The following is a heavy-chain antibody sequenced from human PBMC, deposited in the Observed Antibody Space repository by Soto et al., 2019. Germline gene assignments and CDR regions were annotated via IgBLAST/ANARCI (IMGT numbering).Heavy chain of an antibody. CDR3: AHNEEQQRPSYFDY. V-gene: IGHV2-5*02. Sequence: QITLKESGPTLVKPTQTLTLTCTFSGFSLSTSGVGVGWIRQPPGKALEWLALIYWDDDKRYSPSLKSRLTITNDPSKNQVVLTMTNMDPVDTATYSCAHNEEQQRPSYFDYWGQGTLVTVSS. CDR1: GFSLSTSGVG. D-gene: IGHD6-13*01. CDR2: IYWDDDK. J-gene: IGHJ4*02.